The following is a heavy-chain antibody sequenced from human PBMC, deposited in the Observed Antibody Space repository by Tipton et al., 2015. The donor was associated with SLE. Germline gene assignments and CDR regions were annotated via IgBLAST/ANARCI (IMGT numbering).Heavy chain of an antibody. V-gene: IGHV3-23*01. CDR2: ISGSGGST. J-gene: IGHJ4*02. CDR1: GFTFSSYA. D-gene: IGHD4-17*01. CDR3: AKDFYGDYGGLDY. Sequence: EASGFTFSSYAMSWVRQAPGKGLEWVSAISGSGGSTYYADSVKGRFTISRDNSKNTLYLQMNSLRAEDTAVYYCAKDFYGDYGGLDYWGQGTLVTVSS.